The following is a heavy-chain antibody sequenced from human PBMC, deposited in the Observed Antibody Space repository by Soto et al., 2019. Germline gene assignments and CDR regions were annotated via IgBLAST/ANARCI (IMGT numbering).Heavy chain of an antibody. Sequence: LSLTCTVSGGSISSYYWSWIRQPPGKGLEWIGYIYYSGDTNYNPSLKSRVTISVDTSKNQFSLSLSSPTAADTAVYYCARDTRYGVLDYWGQGTLVTVSS. CDR1: GGSISSYY. D-gene: IGHD4-17*01. J-gene: IGHJ4*02. CDR2: IYYSGDT. V-gene: IGHV4-59*01. CDR3: ARDTRYGVLDY.